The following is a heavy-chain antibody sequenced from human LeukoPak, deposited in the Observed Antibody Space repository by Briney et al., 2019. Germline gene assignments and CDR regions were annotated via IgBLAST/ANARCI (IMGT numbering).Heavy chain of an antibody. J-gene: IGHJ4*02. Sequence: SQTLSLTCTVSGGSISSGGYYWSWLRQPPGKGLEWIGYIHYNGNTNCNPSLKSRVTMSLDTSKSQVSLKLNSVTAADTAVYYCARHISSGGTYAYFDYWGQGTLVTVSS. CDR1: GGSISSGGYY. D-gene: IGHD1-26*01. V-gene: IGHV4-61*08. CDR2: IHYNGNT. CDR3: ARHISSGGTYAYFDY.